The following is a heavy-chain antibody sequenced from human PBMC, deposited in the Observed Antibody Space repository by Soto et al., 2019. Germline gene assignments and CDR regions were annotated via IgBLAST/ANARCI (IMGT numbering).Heavy chain of an antibody. D-gene: IGHD6-13*01. CDR1: GGSISSSNW. V-gene: IGHV4-4*02. Sequence: PSETLSLTCAVSGGSISSSNWWSWVRQPPGKGLECIGEIYHSGSTNYNPFLKSRVTISVDTSKNQFSLKLSSVTAADTAVYYCARDRENGPSAGGSERPGIADYWGQGTLVTVSS. CDR3: ARDRENGPSAGGSERPGIADY. J-gene: IGHJ4*02. CDR2: IYHSGST.